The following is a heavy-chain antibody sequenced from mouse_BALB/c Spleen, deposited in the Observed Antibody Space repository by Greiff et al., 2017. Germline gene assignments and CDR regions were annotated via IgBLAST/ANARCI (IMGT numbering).Heavy chain of an antibody. D-gene: IGHD2-4*01. Sequence: VQRVESGAELMKPGASVKISCKATGYTFSSYWIEWVKQRPGHGLEWIGEILPGSGSTNYNEKFKGKATFTADTSSNTAYMQLSSLTSEDSAVYYCARPTMITAWFAYWGQGTLVTVSA. CDR3: ARPTMITAWFAY. CDR1: GYTFSSYW. V-gene: IGHV1-9*01. J-gene: IGHJ3*01. CDR2: ILPGSGST.